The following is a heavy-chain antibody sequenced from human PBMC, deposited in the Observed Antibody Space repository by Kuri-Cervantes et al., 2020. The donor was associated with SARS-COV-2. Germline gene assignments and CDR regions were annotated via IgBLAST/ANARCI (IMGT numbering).Heavy chain of an antibody. D-gene: IGHD3-3*01. CDR1: GYTFTSYD. CDR3: ARSCRTTITILGVVIQEGDYFDY. J-gene: IGHJ4*02. CDR2: MNPNSGNT. V-gene: IGHV1-8*01. Sequence: ASVKVSCKAAGYTFTSYDINWVRQATGQGLEWMGWMNPNSGNTGYAQKFQGRVTMTRNTSISTAYMELSSLRSEDTAVYYCARSCRTTITILGVVIQEGDYFDYWGQGTLVTVSS.